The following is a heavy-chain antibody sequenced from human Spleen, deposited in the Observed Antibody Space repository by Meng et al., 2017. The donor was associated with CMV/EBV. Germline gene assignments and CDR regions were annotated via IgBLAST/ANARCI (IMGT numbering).Heavy chain of an antibody. CDR2: IRYDGTDK. CDR1: GFTFSTYG. V-gene: IGHV3-30*02. D-gene: IGHD1-1*01. CDR3: AKELQL. J-gene: IGHJ4*02. Sequence: GSRGLSCAASGFTFSTYGMHWVRQAPGKGLEWVTFIRYDGTDKYYADSVKGRFTISRDNSKNTLYLQMDSLRPEDTAVYYCAKELQLRGQGTLVTVSS.